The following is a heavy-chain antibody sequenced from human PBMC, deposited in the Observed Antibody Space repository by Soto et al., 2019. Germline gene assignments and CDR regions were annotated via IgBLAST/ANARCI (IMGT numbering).Heavy chain of an antibody. J-gene: IGHJ6*02. CDR2: IYYSGST. D-gene: IGHD6-25*01. V-gene: IGHV4-31*03. CDR1: GGSISSGGYY. Sequence: QVQLQESGPGLVKPSQTLSLTCTVSGGSISSGGYYWSWIRQHPGKGLEWIGYIYYSGSTYYNPSLKRRVTIAVDTSKNQCTLKQSAVTAADTAVYYGARDSSAATDYYDYGMDGWGQGTTVTVSS. CDR3: ARDSSAATDYYDYGMDG.